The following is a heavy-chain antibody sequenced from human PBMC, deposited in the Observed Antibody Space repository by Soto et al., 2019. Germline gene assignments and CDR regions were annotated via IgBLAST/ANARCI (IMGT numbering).Heavy chain of an antibody. V-gene: IGHV4-39*01. J-gene: IGHJ4*02. Sequence: SETLSLTCSFSGSSISESGSYWGWIRQPPGKGLEYIGNIYYSGLTHYSPSLKSRVTMSVDTSKNQFSLRLSSVTATDTAVYYCAKHRTGTMDTYWGQGTLVTVSS. CDR1: GSSISESGSY. D-gene: IGHD1-7*01. CDR2: IYYSGLT. CDR3: AKHRTGTMDTY.